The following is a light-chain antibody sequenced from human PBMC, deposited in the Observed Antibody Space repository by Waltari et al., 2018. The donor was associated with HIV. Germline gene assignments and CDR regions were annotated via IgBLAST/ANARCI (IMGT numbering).Light chain of an antibody. V-gene: IGLV1-47*01. CDR1: NSTARTNY. CDR2: RNN. CDR3: AAWDDRLSGRL. J-gene: IGLJ2*01. Sequence: QSLLAQPRSVSGPPGQRVNIPCSGSNSTARTNYAYWYQQVPGVAPKLLIYRNNQRPSGVPDRFSGSKSGTSASLAISGLRTEDEGDYYCAAWDDRLSGRLFGGGTKVTVL.